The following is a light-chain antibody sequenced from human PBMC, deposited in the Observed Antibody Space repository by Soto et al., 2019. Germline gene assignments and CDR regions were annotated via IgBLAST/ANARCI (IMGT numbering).Light chain of an antibody. J-gene: IGKJ2*01. Sequence: DIQMTQSPSSLSASIGDRVTITCRAGQSISNYLNWYQQKPGKAPKFLIYAASSLQSGVPSRFSGSGSGTDVTLTISSLQPEDFATYYCQQSYSTPRTVGQGTKLEIK. CDR1: QSISNY. CDR3: QQSYSTPRT. CDR2: AAS. V-gene: IGKV1-39*01.